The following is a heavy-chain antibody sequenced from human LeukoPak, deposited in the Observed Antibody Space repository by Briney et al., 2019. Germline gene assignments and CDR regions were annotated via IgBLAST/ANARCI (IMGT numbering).Heavy chain of an antibody. CDR1: GIIFHENT. CDR2: IWSDGSER. D-gene: IGHD2-8*01. Sequence: PGGPLRLSCTASGIIFHENTFHWVRQAPGKGLEGVAVIWSDGSERYYADSVKGRFTFSRDNSKDTVYLQMNSLRAEDTAVYYCARGRGSNGWDYFDHWGQGILVTVSS. J-gene: IGHJ4*02. CDR3: ARGRGSNGWDYFDH. V-gene: IGHV3-33*01.